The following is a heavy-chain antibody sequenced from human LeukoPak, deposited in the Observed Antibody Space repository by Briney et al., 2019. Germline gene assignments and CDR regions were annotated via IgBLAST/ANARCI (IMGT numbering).Heavy chain of an antibody. J-gene: IGHJ5*02. D-gene: IGHD6-13*01. CDR2: IFSSDEK. CDR3: GHGYSNSWNWFDP. V-gene: IGHV2-26*01. CDR1: GFSLNNARVG. Sequence: GPVLVKPTETRTLTCVVSGFSLNNARVGVSWIRQPPGRALEWLAHIFSSDEKAYNTSLKSRLTISKDTSKSQVVLTMTNMGPVDTATYYCGHGYSNSWNWFDPWGQGTLVTVSS.